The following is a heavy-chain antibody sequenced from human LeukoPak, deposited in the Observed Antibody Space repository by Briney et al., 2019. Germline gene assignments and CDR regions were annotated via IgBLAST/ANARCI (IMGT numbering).Heavy chain of an antibody. Sequence: SETLSLTCTVSSGSISSGDYYWTWIRQPPGGGLEWMGFITLYSDTTSYNPSLKSRLMISIDTSKNQFSLTLTSVTAADTAVYFCARGFGYDFADYWGQGILVTVSS. CDR3: ARGFGYDFADY. V-gene: IGHV4-30-4*01. CDR2: ITLYSDTT. D-gene: IGHD2-2*01. CDR1: SGSISSGDYY. J-gene: IGHJ4*02.